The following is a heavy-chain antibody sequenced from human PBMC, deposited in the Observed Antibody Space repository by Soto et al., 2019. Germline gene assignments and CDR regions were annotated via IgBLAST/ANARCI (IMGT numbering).Heavy chain of an antibody. J-gene: IGHJ6*03. CDR1: GGSFSGYY. V-gene: IGHV4-34*01. D-gene: IGHD5-12*01. CDR3: ARDRADIVATIRSDYYYMDV. Sequence: SETLSLTCAVYGGSFSGYYWSWIRQPPGKGLEWIGEINHSGSTNYNPSLKSRVTISVDTSKNQFSLKLSSVTASDTAVYYFARDRADIVATIRSDYYYMDVWGKGTTVTV. CDR2: INHSGST.